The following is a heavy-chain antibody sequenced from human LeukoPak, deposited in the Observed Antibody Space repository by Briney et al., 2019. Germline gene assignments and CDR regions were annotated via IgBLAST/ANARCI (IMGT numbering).Heavy chain of an antibody. CDR3: ARETQWRLDV. Sequence: GGSLRLSCAASGFNFANHAMSWVRQTPGKGLEWVSAISGGGDITYYADSVTGRFTISRDNAKNSLYLQMNSLRPEDTAVYYCARETQWRLDVWGQGTTVTVSS. CDR1: GFNFANHA. D-gene: IGHD6-19*01. J-gene: IGHJ6*02. CDR2: ISGGGDIT. V-gene: IGHV3-23*01.